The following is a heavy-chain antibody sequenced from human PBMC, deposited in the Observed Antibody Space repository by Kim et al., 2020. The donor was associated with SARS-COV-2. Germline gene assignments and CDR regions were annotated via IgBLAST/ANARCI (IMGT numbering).Heavy chain of an antibody. CDR3: ATTYYYGSGSYGGGYYYGMDV. J-gene: IGHJ6*02. Sequence: SETLSLTCTVSGGSISSYYWSWIRQPPGKGLEWIGYIYYSGSTNYNPSLKSRVTISVDTSKKQLSLKLSSVTAADTAVYYCATTYYYGSGSYGGGYYYGMDVWGQGTTVTVSS. CDR2: IYYSGST. D-gene: IGHD3-10*01. CDR1: GGSISSYY. V-gene: IGHV4-59*08.